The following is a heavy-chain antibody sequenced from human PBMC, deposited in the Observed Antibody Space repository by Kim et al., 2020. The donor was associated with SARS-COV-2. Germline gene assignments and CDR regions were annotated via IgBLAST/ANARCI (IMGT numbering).Heavy chain of an antibody. CDR3: AKEYCSSTSCYGVFDY. V-gene: IGHV3-33*06. D-gene: IGHD2-2*01. J-gene: IGHJ4*02. Sequence: SVKGRFTISRDNSKNTLYLQMNSLRAEDTAVYYCAKEYCSSTSCYGVFDYWGQGTLVTVSS.